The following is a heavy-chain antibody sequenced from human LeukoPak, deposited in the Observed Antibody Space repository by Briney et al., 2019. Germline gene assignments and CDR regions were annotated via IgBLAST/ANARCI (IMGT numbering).Heavy chain of an antibody. V-gene: IGHV1-18*04. CDR3: ARDSMTYYDFWSGYWANYYYYYMDV. J-gene: IGHJ6*03. CDR2: ISAYNGNT. CDR1: GYTFTGYY. D-gene: IGHD3-3*01. Sequence: ASVKVSCKASGYTFTGYYMHWVRQAPGQGLEWMGWISAYNGNTNYAQKLQGRVTMTTDTSTSTAYMELRSLRSDDTAVYYCARDSMTYYDFWSGYWANYYYYYMDVWGKGTTVTVSS.